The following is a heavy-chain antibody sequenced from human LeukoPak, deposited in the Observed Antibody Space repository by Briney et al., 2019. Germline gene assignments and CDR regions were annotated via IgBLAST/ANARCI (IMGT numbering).Heavy chain of an antibody. CDR2: ISAYNGNT. D-gene: IGHD1-1*01. CDR1: GYTFTNYG. J-gene: IGHJ4*02. V-gene: IGHV1-18*01. CDR3: ARDIATVQHQD. Sequence: ASVKVSCKTSGYTFTNYGISRVRQAPGQGLEWMGWISAYNGNTNYVQKFRGRVAMTTDTSTSTVYMDLRSLRSDDTAVYYCARDIATVQHQDWGQGTLVTVSS.